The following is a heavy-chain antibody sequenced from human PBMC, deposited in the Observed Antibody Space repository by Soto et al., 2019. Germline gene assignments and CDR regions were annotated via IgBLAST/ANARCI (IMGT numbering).Heavy chain of an antibody. J-gene: IGHJ5*02. CDR3: ALPKTSGAAAVKGWFAP. CDR1: GGPVYRNRYY. V-gene: IGHV4-39*01. D-gene: IGHD6-13*01. Sequence: SETLSLSCTVSGGPVYRNRYYWAWIRPPPGKGQERIGCIFNTGSTYYSPSLKGRLIISVDPSKNQFSLMLTSLTAADMAMYYCALPKTSGAAAVKGWFAPWGQGTLVIVSS. CDR2: IFNTGST.